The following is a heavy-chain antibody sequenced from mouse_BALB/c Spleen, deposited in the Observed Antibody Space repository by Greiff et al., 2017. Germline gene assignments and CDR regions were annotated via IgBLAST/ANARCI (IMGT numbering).Heavy chain of an antibody. V-gene: IGHV1-53*01. CDR2: INPGSGGT. CDR1: GYTFTSYW. J-gene: IGHJ3*01. Sequence: QVQLQQPGAELVRPGASVKLSCKASGYTFTSYWLNWVKQRPEQGLEWIGVINPGSGGTNYNEKFKGKATLTADKSSSTAYMQLSSLTSDDSAVYVCARDGNGAYWGQGTLVTVAA. CDR3: ARDGNGAY. D-gene: IGHD2-1*01.